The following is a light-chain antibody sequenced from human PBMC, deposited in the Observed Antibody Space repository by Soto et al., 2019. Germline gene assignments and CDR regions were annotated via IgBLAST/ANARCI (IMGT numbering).Light chain of an antibody. CDR1: QGISNY. Sequence: DIQMTQSPSSLSASIGDRVTITCRASQGISNYLAWYQQRPGKVPKLLIYTASTLQSGVPSRFSGSGSGTDFTLTISSLQPEDVATYYCQKYNSAPWTFGQGTKVEIK. CDR2: TAS. V-gene: IGKV1-27*01. J-gene: IGKJ1*01. CDR3: QKYNSAPWT.